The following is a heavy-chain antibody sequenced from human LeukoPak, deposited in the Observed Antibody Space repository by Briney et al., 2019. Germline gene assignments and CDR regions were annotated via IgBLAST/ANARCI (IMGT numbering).Heavy chain of an antibody. V-gene: IGHV1-2*02. Sequence: ASVKVSCKASGYTFTGYYMHWVRQAPGQGLEWMGWINPNSGGTNYAQTFQGRVTMTRDTSISTAYMELSRLRSDDTAVYYCARGHGYSSSWGDYWGQGTLVTVSS. J-gene: IGHJ4*02. D-gene: IGHD6-13*01. CDR1: GYTFTGYY. CDR2: INPNSGGT. CDR3: ARGHGYSSSWGDY.